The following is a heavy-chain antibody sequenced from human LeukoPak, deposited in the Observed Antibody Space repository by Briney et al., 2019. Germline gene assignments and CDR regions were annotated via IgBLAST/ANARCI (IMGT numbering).Heavy chain of an antibody. V-gene: IGHV4-39*01. CDR2: TYYSKNT. CDR1: GGSISISSAY. Sequence: ESSETLSLTCTVSGGSISISSAYWGWIRQPPGTGLELIGSTYYSKNTYYNPSRKSRFTISADTSKNQFSLTLGSVRATDTAVYYCVSPRGFSYGYFDYWGQGTLVTVS. J-gene: IGHJ4*02. D-gene: IGHD5-18*01. CDR3: VSPRGFSYGYFDY.